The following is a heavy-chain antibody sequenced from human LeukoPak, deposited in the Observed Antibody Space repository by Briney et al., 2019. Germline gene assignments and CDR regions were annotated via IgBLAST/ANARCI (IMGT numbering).Heavy chain of an antibody. J-gene: IGHJ4*02. Sequence: TGGSLRLSCAASGFTFSSYTMNWARQAPGKGLEWVSYISSSSDNIYYADSVKGRFTISRDNAKRSVYLQMNRLRTEDTAVYYCARISGAAAQHFDYWGQGTLVSVSS. D-gene: IGHD6-13*01. CDR2: ISSSSDNI. V-gene: IGHV3-48*01. CDR3: ARISGAAAQHFDY. CDR1: GFTFSSYT.